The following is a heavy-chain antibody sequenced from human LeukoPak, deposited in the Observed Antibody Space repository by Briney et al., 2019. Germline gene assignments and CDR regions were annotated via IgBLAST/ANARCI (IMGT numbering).Heavy chain of an antibody. Sequence: PGGSLRLSCEASGFTLSRFAMSWVRQAPGKDLEWVSSIRGSDRTTYYADSVKGRFTISRDNSKNILYLQMNSLRADDTALYYCAKDGNYLDSSAYLIPFDYWGLGTLVTVSS. J-gene: IGHJ4*02. D-gene: IGHD3-22*01. CDR3: AKDGNYLDSSAYLIPFDY. V-gene: IGHV3-23*01. CDR1: GFTLSRFA. CDR2: IRGSDRTT.